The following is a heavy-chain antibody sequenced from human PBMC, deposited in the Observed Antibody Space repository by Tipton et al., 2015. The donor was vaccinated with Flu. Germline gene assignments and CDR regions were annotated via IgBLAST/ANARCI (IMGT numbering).Heavy chain of an antibody. CDR2: IYYSGST. CDR1: GGSISSSSYY. CDR3: ARDAITIFGVAQVYYYGMDV. V-gene: IGHV4-39*07. D-gene: IGHD3-3*01. J-gene: IGHJ6*02. Sequence: TLSLTCTVSGGSISSSSYYWGWIRQPPGKGLEWIRSIYYSGSTYYNPSLKSRVTISVDTSKNQFSLKLSSVTAADTAVYYCARDAITIFGVAQVYYYGMDVWGQGTTVTVSS.